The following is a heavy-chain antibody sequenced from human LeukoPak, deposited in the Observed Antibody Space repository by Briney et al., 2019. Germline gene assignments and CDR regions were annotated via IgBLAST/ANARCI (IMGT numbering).Heavy chain of an antibody. J-gene: IGHJ5*02. V-gene: IGHV1-24*01. CDR1: GYTLTELS. CDR2: FYPEDGET. CDR3: ARGFNYDFWSGYYPRDNWFDP. Sequence: ASVKVSCTVSGYTLTELSMHWVRQAPGKGLEWMGGFYPEDGETIYAQRFQGRVTMTEDTSTDTAYMELSSLRSEDTAVYYCARGFNYDFWSGYYPRDNWFDPWGQGTLVTVSS. D-gene: IGHD3-3*01.